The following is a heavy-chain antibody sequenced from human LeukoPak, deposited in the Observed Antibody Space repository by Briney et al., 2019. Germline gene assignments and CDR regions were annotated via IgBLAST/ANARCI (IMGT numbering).Heavy chain of an antibody. V-gene: IGHV3-11*04. CDR3: ARGAPYCSSTSCYGDY. CDR1: GFTFTDYY. CDR2: ISSSSSYI. J-gene: IGHJ4*02. D-gene: IGHD2-2*01. Sequence: GGSLRLSCAASGFTFTDYYMSWIRQAPGKGLEWVSSISSSSSYIYYADSVKGRFTISRDNAKNSLYLQMNSLRAEDTAVYYCARGAPYCSSTSCYGDYWGQGTLVTVSS.